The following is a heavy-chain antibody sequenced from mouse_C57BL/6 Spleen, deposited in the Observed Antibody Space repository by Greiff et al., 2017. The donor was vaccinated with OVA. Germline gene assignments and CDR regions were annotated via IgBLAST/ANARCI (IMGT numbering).Heavy chain of an antibody. Sequence: VQLQQPGAELVKPGASVKLSCKASGYTFTSYWMHWVKQRPGQGLEWIGMIHPNSGSTNYNEKFKSKATLTVDKSSSTAYMQLSSLTSEDSAVYYCARSGGSRAYWYFDVWGTGTTVTVSS. CDR3: ARSGGSRAYWYFDV. CDR2: IHPNSGST. J-gene: IGHJ1*03. D-gene: IGHD1-1*01. V-gene: IGHV1-64*01. CDR1: GYTFTSYW.